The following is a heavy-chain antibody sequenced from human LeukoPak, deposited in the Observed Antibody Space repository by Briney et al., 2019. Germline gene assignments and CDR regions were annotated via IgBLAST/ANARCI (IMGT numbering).Heavy chain of an antibody. CDR2: ISYDGSNK. J-gene: IGHJ4*02. Sequence: GGTLRLSCAASGFTFSSYGMSWVRQAPGKGLEWVAVISYDGSNKYYADSVKGRFTISRDNSKNTLYLQMNSLRAEDTAVYYCAKDEDYYDSSGPLVDYWGQGTLVTVSS. D-gene: IGHD3-22*01. V-gene: IGHV3-30*18. CDR3: AKDEDYYDSSGPLVDY. CDR1: GFTFSSYG.